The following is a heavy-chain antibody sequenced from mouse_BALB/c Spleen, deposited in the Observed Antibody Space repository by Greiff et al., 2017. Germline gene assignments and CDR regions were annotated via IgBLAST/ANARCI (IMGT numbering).Heavy chain of an antibody. CDR3: ARLSLYYGNLDY. V-gene: IGHV3-2*02. J-gene: IGHJ2*01. CDR1: GYSITSDYA. CDR2: ISYSGST. Sequence: EVHLVESGPGLVKPSQSLSLTCTVTGYSITSDYAWNWIRQFPGNKLEWMGYISYSGSTSYNPSLKSRISITRDTSKNQFFLQLNSVTTEDTATYYCARLSLYYGNLDYWGQGTTLTVSS. D-gene: IGHD2-1*01.